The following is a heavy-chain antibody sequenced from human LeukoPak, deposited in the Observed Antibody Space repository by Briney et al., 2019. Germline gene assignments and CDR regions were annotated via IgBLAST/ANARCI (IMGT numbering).Heavy chain of an antibody. J-gene: IGHJ5*02. D-gene: IGHD2-2*01. CDR3: ARQVYCSSTSGDLWFDR. CDR2: IYYSGST. CDR1: GGSISSSSYY. Sequence: SETLSLTCTLSGGSISSSSYYWGWIRQPPGKVLDCIGSIYYSGSTYYNPFLKSRVTISVDTSKNQFSLKLSSVTAADTAVYYCARQVYCSSTSGDLWFDRWGQGTLVTVSA. V-gene: IGHV4-39*01.